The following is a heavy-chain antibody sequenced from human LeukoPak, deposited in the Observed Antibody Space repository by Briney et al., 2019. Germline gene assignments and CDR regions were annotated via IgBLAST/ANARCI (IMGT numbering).Heavy chain of an antibody. CDR2: INHGGST. J-gene: IGHJ6*02. CDR1: GGSFSDYY. CDR3: ARDGYSTPDV. Sequence: SETLTLTCAVYGGSFSDYYWSWIRQPPGKGLEWIGEINHGGSTNYNPSLKSRVALSVDTSKNQFSLKLTSVTAADTAVYYCARDGYSTPDVWGQGTTVTVSS. V-gene: IGHV4-34*01. D-gene: IGHD6-13*01.